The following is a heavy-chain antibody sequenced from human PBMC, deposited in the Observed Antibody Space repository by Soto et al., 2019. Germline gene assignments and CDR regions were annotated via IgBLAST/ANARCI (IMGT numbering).Heavy chain of an antibody. J-gene: IGHJ4*02. D-gene: IGHD2-15*01. V-gene: IGHV4-30-2*01. CDR3: HRQKGYCSGGTCHDPMCTVTTRYFEY. CDR1: GASISSGVYS. Sequence: PSETLSLTCGVSGASISSGVYSWSWIPQPPGNGLERVGFTFHSVTILSRPSLKSRPTISLDSYENQFSLTLTSVTAEATAVYSCHRQKGYCSGGTCHDPMCTVTTRYFEYWGQGILVTVS. CDR2: TFHSVTI.